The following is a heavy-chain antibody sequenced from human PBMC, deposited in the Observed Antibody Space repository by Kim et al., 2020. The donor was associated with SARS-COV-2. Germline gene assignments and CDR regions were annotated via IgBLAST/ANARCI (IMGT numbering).Heavy chain of an antibody. CDR3: ARERPIYGSGSYPSEDPMACGMDV. V-gene: IGHV3-21*01. CDR2: ISSSSSYI. J-gene: IGHJ6*02. CDR1: GFTFSSYS. Sequence: GGSLRLSCAASGFTFSSYSMNWVRQAPGKGLEWVSSISSSSSYIYYADSVKGRFTISRDNAKNSLYLQMNSLRAEDTAVYYCARERPIYGSGSYPSEDPMACGMDVWGQGTTVTVSS. D-gene: IGHD3-10*01.